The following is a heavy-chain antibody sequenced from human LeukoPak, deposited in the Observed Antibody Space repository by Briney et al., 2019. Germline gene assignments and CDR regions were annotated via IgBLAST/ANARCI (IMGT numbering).Heavy chain of an antibody. J-gene: IGHJ4*02. Sequence: GGSLRLSCAASGFTFSSYAMSWVRQAPGKGLEWVAVIAYDGSRAFYADSVKGRFTISRDNSKNTMSVQMDELRAEDTAVYYCTRYNNDHFDYWGQGTLVTVSS. CDR2: IAYDGSRA. V-gene: IGHV3-33*08. CDR3: TRYNNDHFDY. CDR1: GFTFSSYA. D-gene: IGHD1-14*01.